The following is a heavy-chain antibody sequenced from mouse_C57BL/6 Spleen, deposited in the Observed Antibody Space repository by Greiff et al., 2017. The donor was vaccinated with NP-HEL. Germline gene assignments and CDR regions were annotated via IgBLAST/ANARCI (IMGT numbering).Heavy chain of an antibody. D-gene: IGHD4-1*01. CDR1: GYTFTSYW. CDR3: ARGWDVDVYYFDY. J-gene: IGHJ2*01. Sequence: VQLQQSGAELAKPGASVKLSCKASGYTFTSYWMHWVKQRPGQGLEWIGYINPSSGSTKYNQKFKDKATLTADKSSSTAYMQLSSLTYEDSAVYYCARGWDVDVYYFDYWGQGTTLTVSS. V-gene: IGHV1-7*01. CDR2: INPSSGST.